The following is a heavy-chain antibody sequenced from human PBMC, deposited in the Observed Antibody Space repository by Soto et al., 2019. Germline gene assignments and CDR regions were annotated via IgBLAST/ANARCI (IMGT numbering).Heavy chain of an antibody. Sequence: SVKVSCKASGYTFTSYGISWVRQAPGKGLEWMGWISAYNGNTNYAQKLQGRVTMTTDTSTSTAYMELRSLRSDDTAVYYCARDPVLRYFDWDNVPNWFDPWGQGTLVTVSS. J-gene: IGHJ5*02. CDR3: ARDPVLRYFDWDNVPNWFDP. V-gene: IGHV1-18*01. CDR1: GYTFTSYG. CDR2: ISAYNGNT. D-gene: IGHD3-9*01.